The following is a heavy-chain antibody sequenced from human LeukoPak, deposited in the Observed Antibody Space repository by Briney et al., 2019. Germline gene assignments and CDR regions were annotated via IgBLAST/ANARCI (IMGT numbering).Heavy chain of an antibody. CDR3: AKSYRGGGVVPAAMRGDAFDI. J-gene: IGHJ3*02. CDR1: GFSFSSYW. CDR2: IKEDGSDK. Sequence: GGSLKLSCAASGFSFSSYWMSWVRQAPGKGLEWVANIKEDGSDKYYVDSVKGRFTFSRDNAKKSLYLQMNSLRAEDTAVYYCAKSYRGGGVVPAAMRGDAFDIWGQGTMVTVSS. D-gene: IGHD2-2*01. V-gene: IGHV3-7*01.